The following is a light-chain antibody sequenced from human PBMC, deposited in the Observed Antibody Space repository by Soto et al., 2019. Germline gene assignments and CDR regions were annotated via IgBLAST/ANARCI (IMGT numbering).Light chain of an antibody. CDR3: QQAHSFPT. J-gene: IGKJ1*01. Sequence: DIPLTQSPSSVSASVGDRFTITFRAGQGISRYLAWYQQKPGEAPKLLIYAASIVRRGVPSRFSGSGSGADCTLTISSLQPEDSRTYYCQQAHSFPTFGQGTKVDIK. CDR1: QGISRY. V-gene: IGKV1-12*01. CDR2: AAS.